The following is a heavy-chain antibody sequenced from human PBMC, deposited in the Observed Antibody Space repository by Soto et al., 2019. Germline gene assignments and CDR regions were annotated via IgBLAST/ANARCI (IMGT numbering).Heavy chain of an antibody. J-gene: IGHJ3*02. CDR1: GYTLTSYY. Sequence: ASVKVSCKSSGYTLTSYYMHWVRQAPGQGLEWMGRIIPSRGRTNYAQKLQGRVTITADTSTSTAYMELSSLRSEDTAVYYCARSYGEDAFDIWGQGTMVTVSS. D-gene: IGHD4-17*01. V-gene: IGHV1-46*01. CDR3: ARSYGEDAFDI. CDR2: IIPSRGRT.